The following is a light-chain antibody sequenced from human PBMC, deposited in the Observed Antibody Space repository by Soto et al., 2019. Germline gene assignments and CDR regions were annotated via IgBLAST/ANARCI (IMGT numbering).Light chain of an antibody. CDR2: GAS. V-gene: IGKV3-15*01. CDR1: QSVSSN. J-gene: IGKJ1*01. CDR3: QQYGSTPST. Sequence: ELVMTESPATLSVSPGARSPLSCRASQSVSSNLAWYQQNPGQAPRLLIYGASTRATGIPARISGSGSGTEFTLTISGLQSEDFAVYYCQQYGSTPSTFGQGTKVDIK.